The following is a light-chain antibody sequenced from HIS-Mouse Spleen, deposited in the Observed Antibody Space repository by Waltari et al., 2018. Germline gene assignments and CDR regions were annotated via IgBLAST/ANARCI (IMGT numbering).Light chain of an antibody. Sequence: QSALTQPASVSGSTGQSITISCTGTSIDVGSYNLVSWYQQHPGKAPKLMIYEGSKRPSGVSNRFSGSKSGNTASLTISGLQAEDEADYYCCSYAGSSTWVFGGGTKLTVL. CDR3: CSYAGSSTWV. J-gene: IGLJ3*02. CDR2: EGS. V-gene: IGLV2-23*01. CDR1: SIDVGSYNL.